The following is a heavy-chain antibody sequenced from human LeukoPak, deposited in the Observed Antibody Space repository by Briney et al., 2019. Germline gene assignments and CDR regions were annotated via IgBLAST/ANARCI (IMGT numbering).Heavy chain of an antibody. D-gene: IGHD3-9*01. J-gene: IGHJ4*02. CDR1: GGTFSSYA. V-gene: IGHV1-69*05. Sequence: SVKVSCKASGGTFSSYAISWVRQAPGQGLECMGGIIPIFGTANYAQKFQGRVTITTDESTSTAYMELSSLRSEDTAVYYCARGYYDILTGLGRLDYWGQGTLVTVSS. CDR3: ARGYYDILTGLGRLDY. CDR2: IIPIFGTA.